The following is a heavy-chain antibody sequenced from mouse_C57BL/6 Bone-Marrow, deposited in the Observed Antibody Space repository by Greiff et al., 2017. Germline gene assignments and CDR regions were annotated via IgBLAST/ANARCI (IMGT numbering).Heavy chain of an antibody. CDR3: ARSSGYPDY. Sequence: QVQLQQPGAELVMPGASLKLSCKASGYTFTSYWMHWVKQRPGQGLEWIGEIDPSGSYTNYNQKFKGKSTLTVDKSSSTVYMQLSSLTSEDSAVYYCARSSGYPDYWGQGTTLTVSS. V-gene: IGHV1-69*01. CDR2: IDPSGSYT. CDR1: GYTFTSYW. J-gene: IGHJ2*01. D-gene: IGHD3-1*01.